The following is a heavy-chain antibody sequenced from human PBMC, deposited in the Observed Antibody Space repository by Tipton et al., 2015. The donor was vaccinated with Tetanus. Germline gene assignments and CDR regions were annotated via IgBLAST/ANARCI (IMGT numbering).Heavy chain of an antibody. CDR1: GYAFSSYD. J-gene: IGHJ4*02. V-gene: IGHV1-8*01. CDR3: ARGNRGSSRLF. CDR2: MDPNTGRA. Sequence: QSGPEVKKPGASVKVSCKAFGYAFSSYDLNWVRQATGQGLEWLGYMDPNTGRAGVGQKFQGRVTMTRNTSITTAYVELKNLRSDDTAVYYCARGNRGSSRLFWGQGTLVTVSS. D-gene: IGHD6-13*01.